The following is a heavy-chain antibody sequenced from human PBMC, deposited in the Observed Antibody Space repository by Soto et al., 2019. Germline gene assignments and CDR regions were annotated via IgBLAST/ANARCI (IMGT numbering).Heavy chain of an antibody. D-gene: IGHD3-9*01. CDR1: GGSISSEY. CDR2: IYYSGST. J-gene: IGHJ4*02. V-gene: IGHV4-59*01. Sequence: SETLSLTCTVSGGSISSEYWSWIRQPPGKGLEWIGYIYYSGSTNYNPSLKSRVTISVDTSKNQFSLKLSSVTAADTAVYYCARGALYYDILTGYYPYYFDYWRQGTLVTVSS. CDR3: ARGALYYDILTGYYPYYFDY.